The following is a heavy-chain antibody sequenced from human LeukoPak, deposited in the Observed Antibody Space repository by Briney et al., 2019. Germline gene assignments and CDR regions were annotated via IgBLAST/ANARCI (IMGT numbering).Heavy chain of an antibody. CDR1: GFTFSSYG. CDR3: ARDQGAWGYGYNFDY. V-gene: IGHV3-30*03. CDR2: ISYDGSDK. D-gene: IGHD3-16*01. J-gene: IGHJ4*02. Sequence: GGSLKLSCVASGFTFSSYGMHWVRQAPGKGLEWVAVISYDGSDKYYADSVKGRFTISRDNSKNTLRLQMISLRAEDTAAYYCARDQGAWGYGYNFDYWGQGTLVTVSS.